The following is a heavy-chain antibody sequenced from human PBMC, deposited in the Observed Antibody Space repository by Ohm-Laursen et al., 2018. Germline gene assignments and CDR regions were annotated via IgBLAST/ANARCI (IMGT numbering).Heavy chain of an antibody. J-gene: IGHJ4*02. CDR2: IYPGDSDT. CDR1: GYSFTSYW. D-gene: IGHD4-23*01. Sequence: ESLKISCKGSGYSFTSYWIGWVRQMPGKGLEWMGIIYPGDSDTTYSPSFQGQVTLSADKSISTAYLQWSSLKASDTAMYYCARHRTTVLPRDYDYWGQGTLVTVSS. CDR3: ARHRTTVLPRDYDY. V-gene: IGHV5-51*01.